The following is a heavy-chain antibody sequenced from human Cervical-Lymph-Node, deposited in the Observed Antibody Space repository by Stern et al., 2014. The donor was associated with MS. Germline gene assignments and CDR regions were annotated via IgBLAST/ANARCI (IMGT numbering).Heavy chain of an antibody. CDR2: ISSDGSQK. CDR3: ASSTLTDAFDI. Sequence: VQLAESGGGVVQPGRSLTLSCAASRFSFNDYGIHWVRQSPGKGLEWVSLISSDGSQKYFADSVKGRFTISRDNAKNTAYLQMNSLQADDTAVYFCASSTLTDAFDIWGQGTMVTVSS. D-gene: IGHD4-11*01. J-gene: IGHJ3*02. CDR1: RFSFNDYG. V-gene: IGHV3-30*03.